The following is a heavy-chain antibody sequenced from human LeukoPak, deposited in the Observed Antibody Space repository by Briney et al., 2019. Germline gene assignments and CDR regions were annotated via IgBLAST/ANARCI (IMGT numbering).Heavy chain of an antibody. J-gene: IGHJ4*02. CDR3: ARDRWYAFDY. CDR2: ISANSGDT. D-gene: IGHD6-13*01. CDR1: GYTFTVNG. V-gene: IGHV1-18*01. Sequence: ASVKVSYKASGYTFTVNGISWMRQAPGQGLEWLGWISANSGDTNYAEQFQGRLTLATDTSTSTAYMELRSLRDDDTAVYYCARDRWYAFDYWGQGTLVTVSS.